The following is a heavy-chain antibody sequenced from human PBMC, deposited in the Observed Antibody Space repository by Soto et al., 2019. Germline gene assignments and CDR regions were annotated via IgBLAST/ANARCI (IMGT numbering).Heavy chain of an antibody. Sequence: QEQLVQSGPEMKKPGSSVKVSCKDSGGLFSSFAISWVRQAPGQGLEWLGGIIPVFGTTNYAKKCQGRVTITPDESTNTAYMERSGLRSGDTAIYYCAWGGGPYVWFNEFWGQGTLVTVSS. CDR3: AWGGGPYVWFNEF. D-gene: IGHD3-16*01. CDR1: GGLFSSFA. V-gene: IGHV1-69*01. J-gene: IGHJ4*02. CDR2: IIPVFGTT.